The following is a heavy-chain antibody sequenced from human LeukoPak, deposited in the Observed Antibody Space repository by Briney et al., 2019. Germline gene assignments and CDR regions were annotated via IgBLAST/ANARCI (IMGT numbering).Heavy chain of an antibody. Sequence: PGGSLRLSCAASGFTFSSYGMHWVRQAPGKGLEWVAVISYDGSNKYYADSVKGRFTIPRDNSKNTLYLQMNSLRAEDTAVYYCAKDLKQWLVVGYYYGMDVWGQGTTVTVSS. CDR2: ISYDGSNK. V-gene: IGHV3-30*18. CDR1: GFTFSSYG. D-gene: IGHD6-19*01. CDR3: AKDLKQWLVVGYYYGMDV. J-gene: IGHJ6*02.